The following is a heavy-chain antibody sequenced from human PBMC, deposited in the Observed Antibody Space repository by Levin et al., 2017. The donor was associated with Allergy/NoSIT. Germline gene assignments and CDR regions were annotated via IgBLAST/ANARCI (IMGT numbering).Heavy chain of an antibody. CDR3: ARGGTMIVVVPPWSWFDP. J-gene: IGHJ5*02. CDR1: GGTFSSYA. V-gene: IGHV1-69*13. Sequence: SVKVSCKASGGTFSSYAISWVRQAPGQGLEWMGGIIPIFGTANYAQKFQGRVTITADESTSTAYMELSSLRSEDTAVYYCARGGTMIVVVPPWSWFDPWGQGTLVTVSS. CDR2: IIPIFGTA. D-gene: IGHD3-22*01.